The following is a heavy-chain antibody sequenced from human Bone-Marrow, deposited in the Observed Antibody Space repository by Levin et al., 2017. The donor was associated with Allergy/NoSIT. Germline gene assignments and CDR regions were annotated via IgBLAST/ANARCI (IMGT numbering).Heavy chain of an antibody. CDR3: AKNHGDTFYYYAMDV. V-gene: IGHV3-11*01. D-gene: IGHD4-17*01. Sequence: PGGSLRLSCTASGFTFSDYYMSWIRQAPGKGLEWVSYITGGGHTVDYADSVKGRFTISRDNAKNSVNLQMNSLRVEDTAVYYCAKNHGDTFYYYAMDVWGQGTTVTVSS. J-gene: IGHJ6*02. CDR2: ITGGGHTV. CDR1: GFTFSDYY.